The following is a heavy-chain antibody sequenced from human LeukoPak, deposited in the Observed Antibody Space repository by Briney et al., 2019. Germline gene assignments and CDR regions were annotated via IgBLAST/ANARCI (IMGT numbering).Heavy chain of an antibody. CDR2: IIPIFGTA. J-gene: IGHJ4*02. V-gene: IGHV1-69*13. Sequence: SVKVSCKDSGGTFISYAISWVRQAPGQGLEWMGGIIPIFGTANYAQKFQGRVTITADETTSTAYMELSSLRAEGTDVSYWSRDSGYSNDTHPLHNWGQGTLVTVSS. D-gene: IGHD5-18*01. CDR3: SRDSGYSNDTHPLHN. CDR1: GGTFISYA.